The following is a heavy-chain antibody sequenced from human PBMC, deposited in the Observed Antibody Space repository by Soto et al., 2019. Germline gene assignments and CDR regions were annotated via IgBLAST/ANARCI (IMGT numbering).Heavy chain of an antibody. V-gene: IGHV4-59*01. J-gene: IGHJ5*02. Sequence: SETLSLTCTVSGGSISSYYWSWIRQPPGKGLEWIGYIYYSGSTNYNPSLKSRVTISVDTSKNQFSLKLSSVTAADTAVYYCARGDLNDYDSSGYVWFDPWGKGTLVTVSS. D-gene: IGHD3-22*01. CDR2: IYYSGST. CDR1: GGSISSYY. CDR3: ARGDLNDYDSSGYVWFDP.